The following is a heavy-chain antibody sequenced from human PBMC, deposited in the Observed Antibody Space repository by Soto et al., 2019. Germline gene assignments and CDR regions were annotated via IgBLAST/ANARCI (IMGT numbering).Heavy chain of an antibody. CDR2: IKEDGSER. CDR3: ARDVGPVTIFGEALSGYFDF. J-gene: IGHJ4*02. V-gene: IGHV3-7*03. CDR1: GFSFGTYW. Sequence: GGSLRLSCAVSGFSFGTYWMSWVRQAPGRGLEWLASIKEDGSERYYLDSVKGRFTISRDNAKDSLSLQMNSLRGEDTAFYYCARDVGPVTIFGEALSGYFDFWGQGTLVTVSS. D-gene: IGHD3-3*01.